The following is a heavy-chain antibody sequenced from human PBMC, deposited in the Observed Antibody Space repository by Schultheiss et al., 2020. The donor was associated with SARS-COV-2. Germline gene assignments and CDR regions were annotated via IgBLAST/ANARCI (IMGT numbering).Heavy chain of an antibody. Sequence: GGSLRLSCAASGFTFDDYGMSWVRQAPGKGLEWVAVIWYDGSNKYYAYSVKGRFTISRDNSKNTLYLQMNSVRAEATAVYYCATPDSGYDGAFGYWGQGTLVTVSS. CDR2: IWYDGSNK. CDR3: ATPDSGYDGAFGY. D-gene: IGHD5-12*01. V-gene: IGHV3-33*08. CDR1: GFTFDDYG. J-gene: IGHJ4*02.